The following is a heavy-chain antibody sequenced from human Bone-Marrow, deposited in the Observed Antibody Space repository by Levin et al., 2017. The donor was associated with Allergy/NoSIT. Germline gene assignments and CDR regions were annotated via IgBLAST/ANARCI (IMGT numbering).Heavy chain of an antibody. V-gene: IGHV3-23*01. CDR2: ISGSGGNT. J-gene: IGHJ4*02. CDR1: GFIFSNYA. CDR3: AGYDTSAYHSPFDY. Sequence: PGGSLRLSCAASGFIFSNYAMNWVRQAPGKGLEWVSQISGSGGNTHYADPVKGRFTFSRDNSKNTLYLQMNSLRAEDTAVYYCAGYDTSAYHSPFDYWGQGTLVTVSS. D-gene: IGHD3-22*01.